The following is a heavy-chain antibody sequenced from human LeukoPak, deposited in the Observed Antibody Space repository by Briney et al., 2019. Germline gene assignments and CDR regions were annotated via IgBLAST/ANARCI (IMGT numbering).Heavy chain of an antibody. CDR1: GFTFSSYW. Sequence: GGSLRLSCAASGFTFSSYWMSWVRQAPGKGLEWVANIKQDGSEKYYVDSVKGRFTISRDNAKNSLYLHMNTLRAEDTAVYYCASPLGGSAYWGRGTLVTVSS. J-gene: IGHJ4*02. CDR3: ASPLGGSAY. V-gene: IGHV3-7*01. CDR2: IKQDGSEK. D-gene: IGHD1-26*01.